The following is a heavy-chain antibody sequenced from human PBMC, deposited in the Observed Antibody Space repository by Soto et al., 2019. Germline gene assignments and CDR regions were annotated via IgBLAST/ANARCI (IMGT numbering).Heavy chain of an antibody. J-gene: IGHJ5*02. V-gene: IGHV4-39*01. CDR1: GGSISSSSYY. Sequence: QLQLQESGPGLVKPSETLSLTCTVSGGSISSSSYYWGWIRQPPGKGLEWIGSIYYSGSTYYNPSLKSRVTISADTSKNQFSLKLSSVTAADTAVYYCARSWVSASWFDPWGQGTLVTVSS. D-gene: IGHD1-26*01. CDR3: ARSWVSASWFDP. CDR2: IYYSGST.